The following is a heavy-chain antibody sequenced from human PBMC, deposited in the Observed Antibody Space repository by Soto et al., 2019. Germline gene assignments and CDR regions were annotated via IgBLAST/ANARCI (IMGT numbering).Heavy chain of an antibody. V-gene: IGHV4-59*01. Sequence: SETLSLTCTVSGGSISSYYWSWIRQPPGKGLEWIGYIYYSGSTNYNPSLKSRVTISVDTSKNQFSLKLSSVTAADTAVYYCARVSQYYHYGMDVWGQGTTVTVSS. CDR3: ARVSQYYHYGMDV. J-gene: IGHJ6*02. CDR1: GGSISSYY. CDR2: IYYSGST.